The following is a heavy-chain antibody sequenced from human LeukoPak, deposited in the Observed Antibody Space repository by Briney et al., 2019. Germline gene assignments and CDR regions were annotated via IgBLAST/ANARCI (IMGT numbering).Heavy chain of an antibody. V-gene: IGHV1-18*01. D-gene: IGHD3-3*01. CDR2: INTSNGNT. CDR3: ARIHQSITIFGVVIDAFDI. J-gene: IGHJ3*02. CDR1: GYSFINYG. Sequence: ASVKVSFKASGYSFINYGINWVRQAPGQGLEWMGWINTSNGNTNFAQKFQGRVTMTTDTSTSTAYMELRSLRSDGTAVYYCARIHQSITIFGVVIDAFDIWGQGTMVTVSS.